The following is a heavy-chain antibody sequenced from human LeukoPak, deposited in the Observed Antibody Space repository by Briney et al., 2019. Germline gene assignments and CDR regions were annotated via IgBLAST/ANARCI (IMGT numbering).Heavy chain of an antibody. CDR3: ARRGSTYTAMVTESNN. Sequence: PSETLSLTCAGYGVSFSGYYWSWIRQPPGKGLEWIGEINHSGSTNYNPSLKSRATISVDTSKNHFSLKLSSVTAADTAVYYSARRGSTYTAMVTESNNWGQGTLVTVS. D-gene: IGHD5-18*01. V-gene: IGHV4-34*01. J-gene: IGHJ4*02. CDR2: INHSGST. CDR1: GVSFSGYY.